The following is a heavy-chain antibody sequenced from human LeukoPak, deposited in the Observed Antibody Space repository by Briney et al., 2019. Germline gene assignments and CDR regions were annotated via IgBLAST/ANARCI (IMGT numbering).Heavy chain of an antibody. CDR3: ARGSNRDY. D-gene: IGHD2-8*01. Sequence: ASVKVSCKASGYTFTNYYIHWVRQAPGQRLEWMGWINPNTGGTNYAQKFQGRVTMTRDTSISTAYMELSRLGSDDTAVYYCARGSNRDYWGQGTLVTVSS. CDR1: GYTFTNYY. V-gene: IGHV1-2*02. J-gene: IGHJ4*02. CDR2: INPNTGGT.